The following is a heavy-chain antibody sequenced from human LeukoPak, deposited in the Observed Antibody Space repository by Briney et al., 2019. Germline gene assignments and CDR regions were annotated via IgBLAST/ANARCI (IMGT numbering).Heavy chain of an antibody. D-gene: IGHD3-9*01. J-gene: IGHJ4*02. Sequence: PGGSLRLSCAASGFTFSDHYIDWVRQAPGKGLEWVGRTRNKANSYTTDYAASVKGRFTISRDNSKNSLYLQMDSLRVADTAVYYRARVFSLSADYFDYWGQGSLVTISS. CDR3: ARVFSLSADYFDY. CDR1: GFTFSDHY. CDR2: TRNKANSYTT. V-gene: IGHV3-72*01.